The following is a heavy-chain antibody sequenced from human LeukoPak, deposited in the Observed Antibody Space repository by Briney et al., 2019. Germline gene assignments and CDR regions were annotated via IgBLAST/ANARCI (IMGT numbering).Heavy chain of an antibody. V-gene: IGHV3-23*01. CDR3: AKDRWLHNFDY. Sequence: GGSLRLSCAASGFTFSSYSISCFRQAPGKRLEWVSAIGGSGGSSYYADSVKGRFTISRDNSKNTLYLQMNSLRAEDTAVYYCAKDRWLHNFDYWGQGTLVTVSS. D-gene: IGHD5-24*01. CDR1: GFTFSSYS. CDR2: IGGSGGSS. J-gene: IGHJ4*02.